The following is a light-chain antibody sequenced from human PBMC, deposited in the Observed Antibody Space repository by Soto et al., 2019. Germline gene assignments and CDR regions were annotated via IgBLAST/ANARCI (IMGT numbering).Light chain of an antibody. CDR3: AAWDDSLSGGV. CDR1: NIEGKS. Sequence: SYELTQPPSVSVAPAQTATITCEGSNIEGKSVHWYQQKPGQAPVLVVYDDSDRPSGIPERFTGSNSGNTATLTISRLEGGDEADYYCAAWDDSLSGGVFGGGTKLTVL. CDR2: DDS. J-gene: IGLJ3*02. V-gene: IGLV3-21*02.